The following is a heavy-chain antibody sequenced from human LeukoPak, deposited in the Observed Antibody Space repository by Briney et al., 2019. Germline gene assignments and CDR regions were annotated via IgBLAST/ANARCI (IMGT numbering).Heavy chain of an antibody. J-gene: IGHJ1*01. CDR1: GGSISSGGYY. D-gene: IGHD3-9*01. CDR3: ASTYYDILTGYSPFQH. CDR2: IYYSGST. V-gene: IGHV4-31*03. Sequence: TSETLSLTCTVSGGSISSGGYYWSWIRQHPGKGLEWIGYIYYSGSTYYSPSLKSRVTISVDTSKNQFSLKLSSVTAADTAVYYCASTYYDILTGYSPFQHWGQGTLVTVSS.